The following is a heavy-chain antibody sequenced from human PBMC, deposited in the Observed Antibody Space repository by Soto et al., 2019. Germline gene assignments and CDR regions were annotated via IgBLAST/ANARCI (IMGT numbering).Heavy chain of an antibody. V-gene: IGHV4-31*03. Sequence: SETHSLTSTVSGGSSISGGYYWSWIRQHPGKGLEWIGSIYYSGSTYYNPSLKSRVTISVDTSKNQFSLKLSSVTAADTAVYYCARGPPLLWGQGTLVTVSS. CDR2: IYYSGST. CDR3: ARGPPLL. CDR1: GGSSISGGYY. J-gene: IGHJ4*02.